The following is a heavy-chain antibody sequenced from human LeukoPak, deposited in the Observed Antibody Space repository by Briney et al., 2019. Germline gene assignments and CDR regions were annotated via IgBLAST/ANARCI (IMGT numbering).Heavy chain of an antibody. D-gene: IGHD3-10*01. J-gene: IGHJ4*02. CDR1: GFTFSSYA. CDR2: ISSNGGST. V-gene: IGHV3-64*01. CDR3: ARGSYGSGSEFDY. Sequence: GGSLRLSCAASGFTFSSYAMHWVRQAPGKGLEYVSAISSNGGSTYYANSVKGRFTISRDNSKNTLYLQMGSLRAEDTAVYYCARGSYGSGSEFDYWGQGTLVTVSS.